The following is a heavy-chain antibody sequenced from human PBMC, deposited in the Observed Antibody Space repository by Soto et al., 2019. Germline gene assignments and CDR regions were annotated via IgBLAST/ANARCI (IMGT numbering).Heavy chain of an antibody. CDR2: IYYSGST. V-gene: IGHV4-31*02. CDR1: GGSISSGGYY. J-gene: IGHJ4*02. D-gene: IGHD3-10*01. CDR3: ARNYGSGSPFDY. Sequence: PSETLSLTXTVSGGSISSGGYYWSWIRQHPGKGLEWIGYIYYSGSTYYNPSLKSRVTISVDTSKNQFSLKLSSVTAADTAVYYCARNYGSGSPFDYWGQGTLVTVSS.